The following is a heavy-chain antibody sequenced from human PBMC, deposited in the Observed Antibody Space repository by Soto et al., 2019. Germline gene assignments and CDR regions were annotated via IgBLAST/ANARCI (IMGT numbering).Heavy chain of an antibody. CDR2: ISYDGSNK. CDR1: GFTFSSYA. D-gene: IGHD6-13*01. J-gene: IGHJ6*02. CDR3: ARDGYSSSWGYGMDV. Sequence: QVQLVESGGGVVQPGRSLRLSCAASGFTFSSYAMHWVRQAPGKGLEWVAVISYDGSNKYYADSVKGRFTISRDNSKNTLYLQMNSLRAEDTAVYYCARDGYSSSWGYGMDVWGQGTTVTVAS. V-gene: IGHV3-30-3*01.